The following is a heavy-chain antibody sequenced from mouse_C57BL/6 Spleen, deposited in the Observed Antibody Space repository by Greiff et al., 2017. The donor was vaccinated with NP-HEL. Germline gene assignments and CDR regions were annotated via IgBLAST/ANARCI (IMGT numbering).Heavy chain of an antibody. CDR2: INYDGSST. Sequence: EVMLVESEGGLVQPGSSMKLSCTASGFTFSDYYMAWVRQVPEKGLEWVANINYDGSSTYYLDSLKSRFIISRDNAKNILYLQMSSLKSEDSATYFCARGWDWYFDVLGTGTTVTVSS. V-gene: IGHV5-16*01. CDR3: ARGWDWYFDV. J-gene: IGHJ1*03. CDR1: GFTFSDYY. D-gene: IGHD2-3*01.